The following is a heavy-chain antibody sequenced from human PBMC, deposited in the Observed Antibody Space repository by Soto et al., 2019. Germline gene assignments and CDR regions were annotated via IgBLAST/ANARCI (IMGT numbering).Heavy chain of an antibody. CDR3: VRRNDYGDY. Sequence: QVQLVQSGAEVKEPGASVKVSCKASGYIFKNYGISWVRQAPGQGLEWMGFISVYNGVRDYAQNLQGRVTMTTDRSTSTAYMALRSLRSDDTAVYYCVRRNDYGDYWSQGSLVTVSS. V-gene: IGHV1-18*01. CDR1: GYIFKNYG. CDR2: ISVYNGVR. J-gene: IGHJ4*02.